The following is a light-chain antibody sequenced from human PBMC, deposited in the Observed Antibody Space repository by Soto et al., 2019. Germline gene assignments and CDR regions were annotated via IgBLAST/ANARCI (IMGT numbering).Light chain of an antibody. CDR2: TSS. J-gene: IGKJ4*01. Sequence: DIQMTQSPSSLSASVGDRVTITCRASQGIGNYLAWNQQKPGKVPKLLIYTSSTLQSGVPSRFSGSGSGTDFTLTISNLQPEDVATYYCQKHNGAPLTFGGGTKVEIK. V-gene: IGKV1-27*01. CDR3: QKHNGAPLT. CDR1: QGIGNY.